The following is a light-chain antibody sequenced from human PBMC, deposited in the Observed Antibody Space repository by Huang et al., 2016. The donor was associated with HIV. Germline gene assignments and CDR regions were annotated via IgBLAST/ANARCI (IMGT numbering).Light chain of an antibody. CDR1: QSIKSN. J-gene: IGKJ4*02. V-gene: IGKV3-15*01. Sequence: IVMTQSPVTLSVSPGERAALSCRAGQSIKSNLAWYQQKPGQAPRLLIYGASTRASGVPARFSASGSGTEFTLTINSRQSDDFAVYYCQQYDYWPPVTFGRGTKVEL. CDR2: GAS. CDR3: QQYDYWPPVT.